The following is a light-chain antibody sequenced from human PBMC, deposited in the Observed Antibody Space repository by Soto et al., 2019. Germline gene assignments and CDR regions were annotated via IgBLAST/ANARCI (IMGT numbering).Light chain of an antibody. J-gene: IGLJ1*01. CDR1: SSDVGGYNS. CDR2: EVS. V-gene: IGLV2-14*03. Sequence: QSVLTQPASVSGSPGQSITVSCTGTSSDVGGYNSVSWYQQHPGKPPKLIIYEVSNRPSGVSDRFSGSKSGNTASLTISGLHAEDEADYYCSSYTSTSSYVFATGTKVTVL. CDR3: SSYTSTSSYV.